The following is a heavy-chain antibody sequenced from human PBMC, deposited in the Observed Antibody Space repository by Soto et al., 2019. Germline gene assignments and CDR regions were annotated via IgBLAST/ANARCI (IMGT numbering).Heavy chain of an antibody. CDR3: ARQYYYGSGSYSGYYYGMDV. Sequence: PSETLSLTCTVSGGSISSSSYYWGWIRQPPGKGLEWIGSIYYSGSTYNNPSLKSRVTLSVDTSKFQFSLKLSSVTAADTAFYYCARQYYYGSGSYSGYYYGMDVWGQGTTVT. D-gene: IGHD3-10*01. CDR1: GGSISSSSYY. V-gene: IGHV4-39*01. CDR2: IYYSGST. J-gene: IGHJ6*02.